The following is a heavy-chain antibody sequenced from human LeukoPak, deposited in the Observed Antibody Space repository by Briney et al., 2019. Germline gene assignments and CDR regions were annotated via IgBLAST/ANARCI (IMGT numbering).Heavy chain of an antibody. D-gene: IGHD6-13*01. CDR1: GYTFTSYD. J-gene: IGHJ4*02. Sequence: ASVKVSCKASGYTFTSYDINWVRQATGQGLEWMGWMNPNSGNTGYAQKFQGGVTITRNTSISTAYMELSSLRSEDTAVYYCAREISSSWEYYFDYWGQGTLVTVSS. CDR2: MNPNSGNT. V-gene: IGHV1-8*03. CDR3: AREISSSWEYYFDY.